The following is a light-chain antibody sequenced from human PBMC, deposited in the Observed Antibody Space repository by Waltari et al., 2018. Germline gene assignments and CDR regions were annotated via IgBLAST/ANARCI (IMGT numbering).Light chain of an antibody. CDR1: SPNIGAGYA. CDR2: GNS. Sequence: QSVLTQPPSVSGAPGQRVTISCTGSSPNIGAGYAVHWYQQLPGTAPKLLIYGNSNRPSGVPDRFSGSKSGTSASLAITGLQAEDEADYHCQSYDSSLSGYVFGTGTKVTVL. CDR3: QSYDSSLSGYV. J-gene: IGLJ1*01. V-gene: IGLV1-40*01.